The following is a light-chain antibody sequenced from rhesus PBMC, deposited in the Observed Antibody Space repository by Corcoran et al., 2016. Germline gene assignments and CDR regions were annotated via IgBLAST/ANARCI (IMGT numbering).Light chain of an antibody. CDR2: YAS. Sequence: DIQMTQSPSSLSASVGDKVTITCHASQGISSWLAWYQPQPGKAPKPLAYYASSLQSGVPSRVSGSGAGTVYTLPISSRQPEDFATYYCQQYDDLPFTFGPGTKLDIK. CDR3: QQYDDLPFT. J-gene: IGKJ3*01. V-gene: IGKV1-19*01. CDR1: QGISSW.